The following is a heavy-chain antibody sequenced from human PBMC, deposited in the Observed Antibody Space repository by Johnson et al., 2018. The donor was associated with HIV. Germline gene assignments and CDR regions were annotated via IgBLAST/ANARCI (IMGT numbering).Heavy chain of an antibody. J-gene: IGHJ3*02. CDR3: AREAGAFDI. Sequence: GSEKYYVDSVKGRFTISRDNAKNSLYLQMSILRAEDTAVYYCAREAGAFDIWGQGTMVTVSS. CDR2: GSEK. V-gene: IGHV3-7*03.